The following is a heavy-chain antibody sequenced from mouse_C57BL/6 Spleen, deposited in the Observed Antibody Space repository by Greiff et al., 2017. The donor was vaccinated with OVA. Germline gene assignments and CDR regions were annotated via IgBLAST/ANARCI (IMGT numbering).Heavy chain of an antibody. CDR2: INPNNGGT. V-gene: IGHV1-26*01. CDR1: GYTFTDYY. Sequence: EVQLQQSGPELVKPGASVKISCKASGYTFTDYYMNWVKQSNGKSLEWIGDINPNNGGTSYNQKFKGKATLTVDKSSSTAYMELRSLTYEDAAVYYCGEGYGSNYVGAYWGQGTLVTVSA. J-gene: IGHJ3*01. D-gene: IGHD1-1*01. CDR3: GEGYGSNYVGAY.